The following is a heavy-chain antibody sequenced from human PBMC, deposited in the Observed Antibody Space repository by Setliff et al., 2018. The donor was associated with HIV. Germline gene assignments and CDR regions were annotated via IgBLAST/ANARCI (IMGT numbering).Heavy chain of an antibody. CDR3: ARGLLVWLREFSGWDTTDAYYFDY. V-gene: IGHV4-34*01. J-gene: IGHJ4*02. D-gene: IGHD3-10*01. CDR2: INHSGST. Sequence: PSETLSLTCAVYGGSFSGSYWSWIRQPPGKGLEWIGEINHSGSTNYNPSLKSRVTISVDTYKNQFSLKLSSVTAADTAVYYCARGLLVWLREFSGWDTTDAYYFDYWGQGTLVTVSS. CDR1: GGSFSGSY.